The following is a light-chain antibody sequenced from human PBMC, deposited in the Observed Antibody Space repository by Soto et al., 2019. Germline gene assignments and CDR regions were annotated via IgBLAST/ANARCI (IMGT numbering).Light chain of an antibody. CDR2: EVS. J-gene: IGLJ1*01. V-gene: IGLV2-23*02. CDR3: CSHGGSYV. Sequence: QSALTQPASVSGSPGQSITISCTGTSSDVGSYNLVSWYQQHPGKAPKVMIYEVSKRPSGVSNRFSGSKSGNTASLTISRLQAEDEADYYCCSHGGSYVFGPGTKLTVL. CDR1: SSDVGSYNL.